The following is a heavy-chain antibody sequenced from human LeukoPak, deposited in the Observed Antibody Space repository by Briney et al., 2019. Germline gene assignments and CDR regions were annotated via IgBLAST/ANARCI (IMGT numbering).Heavy chain of an antibody. Sequence: SETLSLTCTVSGGSISSDYWQWIRQPPGKGLEWVGYIYNSGSNTYNPSLKRRVTISIDTSKNQFSLKLSSVTAADTAVYYCAREAPRELVWDMRGDNWFDPWGQGTLVTVSS. CDR3: AREAPRELVWDMRGDNWFDP. CDR2: IYNSGSN. CDR1: GGSISSDY. V-gene: IGHV4-4*08. D-gene: IGHD1-7*01. J-gene: IGHJ5*02.